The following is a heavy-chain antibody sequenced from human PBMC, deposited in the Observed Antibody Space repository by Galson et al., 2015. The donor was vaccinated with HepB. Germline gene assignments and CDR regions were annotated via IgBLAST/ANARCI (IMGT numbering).Heavy chain of an antibody. V-gene: IGHV3-48*03. D-gene: IGHD3-10*01. CDR2: ISSSGSSI. J-gene: IGHJ6*03. Sequence: SLRLSCAASGFNFSSYEMNWVRQAPGKGLEWVSSISSSGSSIYYTDSVKGRFTISRDSAKNSVYLQMNSLRPEDTALYYCVKDMGRAPKYYYYFFMDVWGKGTTVTVSS. CDR3: VKDMGRAPKYYYYFFMDV. CDR1: GFNFSSYE.